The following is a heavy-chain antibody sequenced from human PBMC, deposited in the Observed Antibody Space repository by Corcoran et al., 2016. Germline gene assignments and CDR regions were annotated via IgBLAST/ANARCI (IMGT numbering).Heavy chain of an antibody. V-gene: IGHV1-18*01. CDR1: GYTFTDYG. Sequence: QVQLVQSGGEVKKPGASVKVSCKASGYTFTDYGISWVRRAPGQGLEWMGWISAYNGNTDYTQKFQGRVTMTTDTSTSTAYMELRSLGSDDTAVYYCTRDHGETIPRLIHFDYWGQGTRVTVSS. CDR2: ISAYNGNT. J-gene: IGHJ4*02. CDR3: TRDHGETIPRLIHFDY. D-gene: IGHD1-7*01.